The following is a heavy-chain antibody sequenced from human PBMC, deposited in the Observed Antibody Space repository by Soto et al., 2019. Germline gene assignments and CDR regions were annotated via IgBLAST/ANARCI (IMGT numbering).Heavy chain of an antibody. J-gene: IGHJ4*02. Sequence: QVQLVQSGAEVKKPGASVKVSCKASGYTFTSYDINWVRQATGQGLEWMGWMNPNSGNTGYAQKFQGRVTKARSTSLSTAYIELSSMRYEDMAVYYCAREKSSSSFDCWGQGTLVTVSS. CDR3: AREKSSSSFDC. V-gene: IGHV1-8*01. CDR2: MNPNSGNT. D-gene: IGHD6-6*01. CDR1: GYTFTSYD.